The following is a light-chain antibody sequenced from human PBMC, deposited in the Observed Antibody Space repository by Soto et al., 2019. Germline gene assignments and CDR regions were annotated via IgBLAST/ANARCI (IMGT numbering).Light chain of an antibody. CDR3: SSYTSSSTSYV. Sequence: QSVLTQPASWSGSPGQSITISCTGTSSDVGGYNYVSWYQQHPGKAPKLMIYDVSNRPSGVSNRFSGSKSGNMASLTISGLQAEDEADYYCSSYTSSSTSYVFGTGTKVTVL. CDR1: SSDVGGYNY. V-gene: IGLV2-14*01. J-gene: IGLJ1*01. CDR2: DVS.